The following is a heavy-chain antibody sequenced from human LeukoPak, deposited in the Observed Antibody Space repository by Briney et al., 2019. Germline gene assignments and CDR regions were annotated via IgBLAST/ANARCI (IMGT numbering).Heavy chain of an antibody. Sequence: GGSLRLSCAASGFSVRTTYMSWVRQAPGKGLEWVSAISGSGGITYHADSLKGRFTISRDNSKNTLFLQMNSLRAEDTAVYYCAKNTISGGHYQYYMDVWGKGTTVTVSS. V-gene: IGHV3-23*01. CDR3: AKNTISGGHYQYYMDV. J-gene: IGHJ6*03. CDR1: GFSVRTTY. CDR2: ISGSGGIT. D-gene: IGHD3-16*02.